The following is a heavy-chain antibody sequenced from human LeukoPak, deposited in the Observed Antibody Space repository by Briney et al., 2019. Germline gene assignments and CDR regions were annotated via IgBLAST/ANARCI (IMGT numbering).Heavy chain of an antibody. CDR2: INPSGGST. D-gene: IGHD3-10*01. CDR1: GYTFTGYY. J-gene: IGHJ5*02. CDR3: ARDGGSGSYYYNWFDP. Sequence: ASVKVSCKASGYTFTGYYIHWVRQAPGQGLEWMGIINPSGGSTSYAQKFQGRVTMTRDMSTSTVYMELSSLRSEDTAVYYCARDGGSGSYYYNWFDPWGQGTLVTVSS. V-gene: IGHV1-46*01.